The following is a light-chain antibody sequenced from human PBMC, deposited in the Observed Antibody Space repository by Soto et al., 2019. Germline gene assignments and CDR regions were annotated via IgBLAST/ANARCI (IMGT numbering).Light chain of an antibody. CDR3: LQNNRYPWT. CDR1: QGINNY. V-gene: IGKV1-17*03. Sequence: DIQMTQSPSAMSASVGDRVTITCRASQGINNYLAWFQQRPGKVPQRLIYGASSLQSGVPSRFSGSGSGTEFTLTISSLQPEDSATYYCLQNNRYPWTFGQGNKVDIK. CDR2: GAS. J-gene: IGKJ1*01.